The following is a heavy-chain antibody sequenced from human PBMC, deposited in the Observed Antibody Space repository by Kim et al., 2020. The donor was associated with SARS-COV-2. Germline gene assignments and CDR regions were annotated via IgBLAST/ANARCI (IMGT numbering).Heavy chain of an antibody. CDR3: TRMDY. V-gene: IGHV3-49*02. Sequence: SKAYGGTTEYAESVKGRFTISRDDSKSIAYLQMNSLKTEDTAVYYCTRMDYWGQGTLVTVSS. CDR2: SKAYGGTT. J-gene: IGHJ4*02.